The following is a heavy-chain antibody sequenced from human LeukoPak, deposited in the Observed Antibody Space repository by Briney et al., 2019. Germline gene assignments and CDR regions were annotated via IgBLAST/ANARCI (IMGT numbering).Heavy chain of an antibody. D-gene: IGHD2-15*01. V-gene: IGHV1-8*01. CDR3: ATYGGYCSGGSCYRWFDP. CDR1: GYTFSSYD. Sequence: GASVKVSCKASGYTFSSYDINWVRQATGQGLEWMGWMNPNSGNTGYAQEFQGRVTMTRNTSISTAYMELSSLRSEDTAVYYCATYGGYCSGGSCYRWFDPWGQGTLVTVSS. CDR2: MNPNSGNT. J-gene: IGHJ5*02.